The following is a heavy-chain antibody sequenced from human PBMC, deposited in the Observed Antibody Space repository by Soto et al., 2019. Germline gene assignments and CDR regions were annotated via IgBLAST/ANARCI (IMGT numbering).Heavy chain of an antibody. V-gene: IGHV3-48*01. D-gene: IGHD6-13*01. Sequence: PGGSLRLSCAASGFTFSSYSMNWVRQAPGKGLEWVSYISSSSSTIYYADSVKGRFTISRDNARNSLYLQMNSLRAEDTAVYYCARHPERIAEIGWFDPWGQGT. CDR2: ISSSSSTI. CDR1: GFTFSSYS. J-gene: IGHJ5*02. CDR3: ARHPERIAEIGWFDP.